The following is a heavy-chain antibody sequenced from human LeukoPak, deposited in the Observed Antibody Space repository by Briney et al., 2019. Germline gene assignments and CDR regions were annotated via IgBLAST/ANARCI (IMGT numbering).Heavy chain of an antibody. CDR3: ARGERDFDY. D-gene: IGHD3-16*01. J-gene: IGHJ4*02. Sequence: GGSLRLSCTFSGLSFSDSAVTWVRQAPGKGLEWIGCTRSKVYGGTTEYAASVKGRITISRDESKSIAYLQMDSLTTEDTAVYFCARGERDFDYWGQGTLVTVPS. CDR2: TRSKVYGGTT. V-gene: IGHV3-49*04. CDR1: GLSFSDSA.